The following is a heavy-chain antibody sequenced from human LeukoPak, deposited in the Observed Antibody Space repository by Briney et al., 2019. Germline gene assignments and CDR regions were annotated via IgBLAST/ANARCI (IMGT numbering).Heavy chain of an antibody. CDR2: IYYSGST. CDR3: ARVRAASWAYYFYYYMDV. J-gene: IGHJ6*03. CDR1: GGSFSGYY. D-gene: IGHD3-16*01. V-gene: IGHV4-59*01. Sequence: SETLSLTCAVYGGSFSGYYWSWIRQPPGKGLEWIGYIYYSGSTNYNPSLKSRVTISVDTSKNQFSLKLSSVTAADTAVYYCARVRAASWAYYFYYYMDVWGKGTTVTISS.